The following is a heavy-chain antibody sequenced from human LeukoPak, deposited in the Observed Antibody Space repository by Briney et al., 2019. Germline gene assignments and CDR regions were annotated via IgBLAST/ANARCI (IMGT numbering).Heavy chain of an antibody. Sequence: PGGSLRLSCAVSGFTFSSYAMSWVRQAPGKGLEWVSAISGSGGSTYYADSVKGRFTISRDNSKNTLYLQMNSLRAEDTAVYYCAKTEFADYGDYAPNWFDPWGQGTLVTVSS. CDR2: ISGSGGST. J-gene: IGHJ5*02. V-gene: IGHV3-23*01. CDR1: GFTFSSYA. CDR3: AKTEFADYGDYAPNWFDP. D-gene: IGHD4-17*01.